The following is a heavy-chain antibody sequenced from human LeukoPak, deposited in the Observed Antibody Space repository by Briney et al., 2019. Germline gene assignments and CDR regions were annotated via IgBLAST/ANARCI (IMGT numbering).Heavy chain of an antibody. V-gene: IGHV1-69*05. Sequence: SVTVSCKASGGTFSSYAISWVRQAPGQGLEWMGGIIPIFGTANYAQKFQGRVTITTDESTSTAYMELSSLRSEDTAVYYCARESMVRGVTTNWFDPWGQGTLVTVSS. CDR2: IIPIFGTA. D-gene: IGHD3-10*01. CDR1: GGTFSSYA. CDR3: ARESMVRGVTTNWFDP. J-gene: IGHJ5*02.